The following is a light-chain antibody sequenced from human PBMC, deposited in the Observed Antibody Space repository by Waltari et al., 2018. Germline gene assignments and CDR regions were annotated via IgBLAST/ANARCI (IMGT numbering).Light chain of an antibody. CDR1: QRFSRT. CDR2: DAS. J-gene: IGKJ1*01. Sequence: EMGLTPSQGTLSLSPGERSTRSCRASQRFSRTLAWYQQQPGQAPRLLIYDASTRATGIPDRFSGSGFGTDFSLTISRLEPEDFAVYYCQKYGTLPATFGQGTTVEIK. CDR3: QKYGTLPAT. V-gene: IGKV3-20*01.